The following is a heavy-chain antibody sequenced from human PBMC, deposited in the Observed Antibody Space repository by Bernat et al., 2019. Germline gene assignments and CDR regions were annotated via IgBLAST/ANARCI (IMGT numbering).Heavy chain of an antibody. CDR1: GYSISSGYY. CDR3: ARVPGNHYMDA. Sequence: QVQLQESGPGLGKPSETLSLTCAVSGYSISSGYYWGWIRQPPGKGLEWIGSIYHTVSTHYNPSLTSRVTISVDTSKNHFSLKLSSVTAADTAVYYCARVPGNHYMDAWGKGTTVSISS. CDR2: IYHTVST. J-gene: IGHJ6*03. V-gene: IGHV4-38-2*01. D-gene: IGHD3-10*01.